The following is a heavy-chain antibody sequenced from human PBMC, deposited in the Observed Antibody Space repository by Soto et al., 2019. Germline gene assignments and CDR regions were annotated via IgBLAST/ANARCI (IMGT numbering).Heavy chain of an antibody. CDR2: INHSGST. V-gene: IGHV4-34*01. D-gene: IGHD2-21*01. Sequence: QVQLQQWGAGLLKPSETLSLTCAVYGGSFSGYYWSWIRQPPGKGLEWIGEINHSGSTNYNPSLKSRVTISVDTSKNQFSLKLSSVTAADTAVYYWARGQNSLLLDCWGQGVLVTVSS. J-gene: IGHJ4*02. CDR1: GGSFSGYY. CDR3: ARGQNSLLLDC.